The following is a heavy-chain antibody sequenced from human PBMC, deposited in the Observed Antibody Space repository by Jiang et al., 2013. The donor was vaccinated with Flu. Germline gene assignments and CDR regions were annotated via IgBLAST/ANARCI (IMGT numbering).Heavy chain of an antibody. Sequence: SWVRPRXPREGAWSGSSAISGSGGSTYYADSVKGRFTTSRDNSKNTLYLQMNSLRAEDTAVYYCAKDTTKYYDILTGYYMSFDYWGQGTLVTVSS. D-gene: IGHD3-9*01. J-gene: IGHJ4*02. CDR3: AKDTTKYYDILTGYYMSFDY. CDR2: ISGSGGST. V-gene: IGHV3-23*01.